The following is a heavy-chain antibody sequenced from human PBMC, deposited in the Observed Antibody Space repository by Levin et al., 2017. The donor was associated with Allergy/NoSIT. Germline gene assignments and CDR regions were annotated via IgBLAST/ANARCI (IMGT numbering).Heavy chain of an antibody. D-gene: IGHD3-10*01. CDR3: ARGLESSGTYPSGY. CDR1: GFTFSDYY. J-gene: IGHJ4*02. CDR2: ISSSSSYT. V-gene: IGHV3-11*05. Sequence: GGSLRLSCAASGFTFSDYYMSWIRQAPGKGLEWVSYISSSSSYTNYADSVKGRFTISRDNAKNSLYLQMNSLRDEDTAVYYCARGLESSGTYPSGYWGQGTLVTVSS.